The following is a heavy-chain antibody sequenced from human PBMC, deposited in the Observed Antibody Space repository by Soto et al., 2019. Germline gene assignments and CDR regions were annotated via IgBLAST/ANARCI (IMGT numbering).Heavy chain of an antibody. D-gene: IGHD3-22*01. CDR2: LYYCRSA. Sequence: QVQLQESGPGLVKPSETMSLTCAVSGDSISSYYCMWIRQPPGKGLEPIGYLYYCRSANYNPSLKSRVTLSVDTSTNQCSLTLSSMTAADTAVYYCALRSMAVVPEYWGQGTLVTVSS. CDR3: ALRSMAVVPEY. V-gene: IGHV4-59*01. CDR1: GDSISSYY. J-gene: IGHJ4*02.